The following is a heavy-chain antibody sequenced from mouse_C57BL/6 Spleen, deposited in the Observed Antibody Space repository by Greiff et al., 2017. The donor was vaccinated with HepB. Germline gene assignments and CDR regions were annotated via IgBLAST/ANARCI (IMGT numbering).Heavy chain of an antibody. V-gene: IGHV1-18*01. CDR3: ARGGTTVVDHYAMDY. D-gene: IGHD1-1*01. CDR1: GYTFTDYN. CDR2: INPNNGGT. J-gene: IGHJ4*01. Sequence: EVQGVESGPELVKPGASVKIPCKASGYTFTDYNMDWVKQSHGKSLEWIGDINPNNGGTIYNQKFKGKATLTVDKSSSTAYMELRSLTSEDTAVYYCARGGTTVVDHYAMDYWGQGTSVTVSS.